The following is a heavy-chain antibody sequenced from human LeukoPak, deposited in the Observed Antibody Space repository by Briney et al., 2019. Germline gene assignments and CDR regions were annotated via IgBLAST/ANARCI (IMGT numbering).Heavy chain of an antibody. Sequence: SETLSLTCTVSGGSISSYYWSWIRQPPGKGLEWIGYIYYSGSTNYNPSLKSRVTISVDTSKNQFSLKLSSVTAADTAVYYCARLRSIFGVARGYYYYGMDVWGQGTTVTVSS. V-gene: IGHV4-59*08. D-gene: IGHD3-3*02. J-gene: IGHJ6*02. CDR2: IYYSGST. CDR1: GGSISSYY. CDR3: ARLRSIFGVARGYYYYGMDV.